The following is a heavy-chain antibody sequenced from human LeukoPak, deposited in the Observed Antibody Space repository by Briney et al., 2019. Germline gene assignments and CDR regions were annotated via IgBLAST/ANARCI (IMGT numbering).Heavy chain of an antibody. CDR1: GDSISGGSHF. Sequence: PSETLSLTCNVSGDSISGGSHFWNWIRQSPGKGLEWIGDIYYSGMTNYNSSLQSRVTMSVDTSKNQFSLTLSSVTAADTAIYYCARRQYHYYGMDVWGQGTTVTVSS. J-gene: IGHJ6*02. D-gene: IGHD2-2*01. V-gene: IGHV4-61*01. CDR3: ARRQYHYYGMDV. CDR2: IYYSGMT.